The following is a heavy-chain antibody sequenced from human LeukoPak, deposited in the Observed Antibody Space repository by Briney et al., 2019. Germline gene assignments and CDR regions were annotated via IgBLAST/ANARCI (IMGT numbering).Heavy chain of an antibody. CDR2: INHSGST. J-gene: IGHJ5*02. D-gene: IGHD3-10*01. CDR3: ARDRGGLAA. Sequence: SETLSLTCAVYGGSFSGYYWSWIRQPPGKGLEWIGEINHSGSTNYNPSLKSRVTISVDTSKNQFSLQLNSVTPEDTAVYYCARDRGGLAAWGQGTLVTVSS. V-gene: IGHV4-34*01. CDR1: GGSFSGYY.